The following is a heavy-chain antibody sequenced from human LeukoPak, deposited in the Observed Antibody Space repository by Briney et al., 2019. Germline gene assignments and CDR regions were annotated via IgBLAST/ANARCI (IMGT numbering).Heavy chain of an antibody. V-gene: IGHV3-30*18. CDR2: ISYDGSNK. CDR1: GFTFSSYG. Sequence: GGSLRLSCAASGFTFSSYGMHWVRQAPGKGLEWVAVISYDGSNKYYADSVKGRFTISRDNSKNTLYLQMNSLRAEDTAVYYCANGEKWSYDSSGYSFDYWGQGTLVTVSS. D-gene: IGHD3-22*01. J-gene: IGHJ4*02. CDR3: ANGEKWSYDSSGYSFDY.